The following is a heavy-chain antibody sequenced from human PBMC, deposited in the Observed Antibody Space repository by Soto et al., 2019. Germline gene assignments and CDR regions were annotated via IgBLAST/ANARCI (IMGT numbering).Heavy chain of an antibody. J-gene: IGHJ6*03. CDR1: GGSFSGYQ. CDR2: INVSGRT. Sequence: QVQLQQWGAGLLKPSEILSLTCAVYGGSFSGYQWRWIRQPPGKGLAGFGEINVSGRTTYNPSLKSRFTISVDTSKHQCSLKLSSVTAADTAVYYCARGLLLWYGELSRRGDDHYSLDVWGKGTTVTVSS. CDR3: ARGLLLWYGELSRRGDDHYSLDV. V-gene: IGHV4-34*01. D-gene: IGHD3-10*01.